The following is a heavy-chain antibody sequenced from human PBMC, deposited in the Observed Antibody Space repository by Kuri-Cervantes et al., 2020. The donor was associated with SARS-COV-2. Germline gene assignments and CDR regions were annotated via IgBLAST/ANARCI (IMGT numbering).Heavy chain of an antibody. CDR1: GFTFSSYW. V-gene: IGHV3-7*01. J-gene: IGHJ6*03. CDR2: IKQDGSEK. CDR3: ANPTLGTTVTTPRHYYYYYYMDV. D-gene: IGHD4-11*01. Sequence: GGSLRLSCAASGFTFSSYWMSWVRQAPGKGLEWVANIKQDGSEKYYVDSVKGRFIISRDNAKNSLYLQMSSLRAEDTAVYYCANPTLGTTVTTPRHYYYYYYMDVWGKGTTVTVSS.